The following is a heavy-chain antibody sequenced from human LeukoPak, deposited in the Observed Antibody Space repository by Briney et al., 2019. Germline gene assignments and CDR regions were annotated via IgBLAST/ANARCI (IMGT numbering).Heavy chain of an antibody. CDR3: ARARGYCSGGSCYSVQDNFDY. V-gene: IGHV4-39*07. J-gene: IGHJ4*02. CDR1: GGSISSSSYY. D-gene: IGHD2-15*01. CDR2: IYYSGST. Sequence: SETLSLTCTVSGGSISSSSYYWGWIRQPPGKGLEWIGSIYYSGSTYYNPSLKSRVTISVDTSKNQFSLKLSSVTAADTAVYYCARARGYCSGGSCYSVQDNFDYWGQETLVTVSS.